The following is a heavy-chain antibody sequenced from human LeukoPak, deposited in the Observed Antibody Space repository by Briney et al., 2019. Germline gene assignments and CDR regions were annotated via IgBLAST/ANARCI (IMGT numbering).Heavy chain of an antibody. CDR1: GFTFSSYA. D-gene: IGHD7-27*01. Sequence: GGSLRLSCAASGFTFSSYAMSWVRQAPGKGLEWVSAISGSGGSTYYADSVKGRFIISRDNSKNTLYLQMNSLRAEDTAVYYCAKGHDNWGSFDYWGQGTLVTVSS. CDR3: AKGHDNWGSFDY. CDR2: ISGSGGST. J-gene: IGHJ4*02. V-gene: IGHV3-23*01.